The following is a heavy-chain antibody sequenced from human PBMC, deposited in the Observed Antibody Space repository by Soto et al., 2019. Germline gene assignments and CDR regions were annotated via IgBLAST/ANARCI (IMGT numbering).Heavy chain of an antibody. J-gene: IGHJ4*02. Sequence: GGSLRLSCTASGFTFGDYAMSWVRQAPGKGLEWVGFIRSKAYGGTTEYAASVKGRFTISRDDSKSIAYLQMNSLKTEDTAVYYCTRVDGDYDRYFDYWGQGTLVTVSS. CDR2: IRSKAYGGTT. CDR1: GFTFGDYA. V-gene: IGHV3-49*04. CDR3: TRVDGDYDRYFDY. D-gene: IGHD4-17*01.